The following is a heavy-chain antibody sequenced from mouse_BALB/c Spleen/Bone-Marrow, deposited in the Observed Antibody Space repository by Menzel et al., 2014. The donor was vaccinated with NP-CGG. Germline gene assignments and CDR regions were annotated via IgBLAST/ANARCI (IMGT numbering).Heavy chain of an antibody. V-gene: IGHV2-9*02. CDR3: ARELGAWFAY. Sequence: VKLEESGPGLVSPSQSLSIPCTVSGFSLTSYGLHWVRQPPGKGLEWLGIIWAGGNTNYNSALMSRLSISKDNSKSQVFLKMNSLQTDDTAVYYCARELGAWFAYWGQGTLVTVSA. J-gene: IGHJ3*01. D-gene: IGHD4-1*01. CDR1: GFSLTSYG. CDR2: IWAGGNT.